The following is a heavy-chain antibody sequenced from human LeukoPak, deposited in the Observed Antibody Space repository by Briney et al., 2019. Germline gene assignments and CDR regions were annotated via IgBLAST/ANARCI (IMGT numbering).Heavy chain of an antibody. CDR1: GGSITSNH. D-gene: IGHD2-21*01. CDR3: ARHGGHYQSDD. CDR2: VHHSGGT. Sequence: SETLSLTCTVSGGSITSNHWSWVRQPPGKGLEWIGQVHHSGGTSYNPSLRSRVTISIDKSENQFSLKLNSVTAADTAVYYCARHGGHYQSDDWGQGTLVTVSS. V-gene: IGHV4-4*02. J-gene: IGHJ4*02.